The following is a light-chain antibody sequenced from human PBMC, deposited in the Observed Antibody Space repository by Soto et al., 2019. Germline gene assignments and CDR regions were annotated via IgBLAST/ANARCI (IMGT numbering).Light chain of an antibody. J-gene: IGKJ5*01. CDR3: QQYHSDPIT. CDR2: GAS. CDR1: QSVSSN. V-gene: IGKV3D-15*01. Sequence: EIVMTQSPATLSVSPGERATLSCRASQSVSSNLAWYQQKPGQAPRLLIYGASSRATGIPARFSGSGSGTEFTLTISSLQSEDVAVYYCQQYHSDPITFGQGTRLEIK.